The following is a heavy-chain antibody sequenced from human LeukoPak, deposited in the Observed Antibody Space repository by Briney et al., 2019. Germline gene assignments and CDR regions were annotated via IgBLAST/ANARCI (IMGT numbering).Heavy chain of an antibody. J-gene: IGHJ5*02. D-gene: IGHD5-18*01. CDR2: IIPIFGTA. V-gene: IGHV1-69*05. Sequence: SVKVSCKASGGTFSSYAISWVRQAPGQGHEWMGGIIPIFGTANYAQKFQGRVTITTDESTSTAYMELSSLRSEDTAVYYCAREVGYSYGYGYFWFDPWGQGTLVTVSS. CDR3: AREVGYSYGYGYFWFDP. CDR1: GGTFSSYA.